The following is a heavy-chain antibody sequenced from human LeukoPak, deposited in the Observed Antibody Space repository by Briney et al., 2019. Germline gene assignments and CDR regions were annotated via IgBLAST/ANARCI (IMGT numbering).Heavy chain of an antibody. CDR1: GFTFSSYG. CDR2: IWYDGSNK. V-gene: IGHV3-33*01. J-gene: IGHJ4*02. CDR3: ARDKGIVGATIDY. Sequence: GRSLRLSCAASGFTFSSYGMHWVRRAPGKGLEWVAVIWYDGSNKYYADSVKGRFTISRDNSKNTLYLQMNSLRAEDTAVYYCARDKGIVGATIDYWGQGTLVTVSS. D-gene: IGHD1-26*01.